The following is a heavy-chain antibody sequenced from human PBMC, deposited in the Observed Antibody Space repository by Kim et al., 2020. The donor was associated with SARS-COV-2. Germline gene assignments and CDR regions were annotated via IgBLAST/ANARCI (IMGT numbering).Heavy chain of an antibody. J-gene: IGHJ6*02. CDR3: ARDLPNSSGYYHYYYYGMDV. CDR2: ISSSSSTI. D-gene: IGHD3-22*01. CDR1: GFTFSSYS. Sequence: GGSLRLSCAASGFTFSSYSMNWVRQAPGKGLEWVSYISSSSSTIYYADSVKGRFTISRDNAKNSLYLQMNSLRDEDTAVYYCARDLPNSSGYYHYYYYGMDVWGQGTTVTVSS. V-gene: IGHV3-48*02.